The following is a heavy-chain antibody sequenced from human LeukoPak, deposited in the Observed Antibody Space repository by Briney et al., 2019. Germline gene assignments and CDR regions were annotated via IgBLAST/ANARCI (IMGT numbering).Heavy chain of an antibody. Sequence: SETLSLTCTVSGGSMRDFYWSCIRQPPGKGLEWIGCIHYSGSTDYNPSLKSRVTMSVDTSKNQFSLKLRSVTAADTAVYYCARVASTGPFDYWGQGTLVTVSS. CDR3: ARVASTGPFDY. CDR1: GGSMRDFY. J-gene: IGHJ4*02. D-gene: IGHD2-8*02. V-gene: IGHV4-59*01. CDR2: IHYSGST.